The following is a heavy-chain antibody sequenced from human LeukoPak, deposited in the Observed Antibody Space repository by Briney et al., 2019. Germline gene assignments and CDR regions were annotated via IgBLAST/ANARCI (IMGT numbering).Heavy chain of an antibody. V-gene: IGHV3-23*01. D-gene: IGHD1-26*01. CDR1: GFPFSDHA. Sequence: GSLRLSCAASGFPFSDHAMSWVRQAPGKGLEWVSAVSANGAATYYTDSVKGRFTISRDNSKSTLYLQVNSLRAEDAAIYYCARFPIYSGSYFDSWGQGTLVTVSS. CDR3: ARFPIYSGSYFDS. J-gene: IGHJ4*03. CDR2: VSANGAAT.